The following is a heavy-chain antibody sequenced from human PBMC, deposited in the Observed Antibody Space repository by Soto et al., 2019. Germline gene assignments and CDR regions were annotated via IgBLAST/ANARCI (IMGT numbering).Heavy chain of an antibody. Sequence: QVQLVESGGGVVQPGRSLRLSCAASGFTFSSYGMHWVRQAPGKGLEWVAVIIYDGSTKYYADSVKGRFTISRDNSKSTLYMQMNSLRAEDTAVYYCARDPLGAGVRGYFDYGGKGTRLPASS. D-gene: IGHD3-10*01. V-gene: IGHV3-30*03. CDR1: GFTFSSYG. CDR3: ARDPLGAGVRGYFDY. J-gene: IGHJ4*02. CDR2: IIYDGSTK.